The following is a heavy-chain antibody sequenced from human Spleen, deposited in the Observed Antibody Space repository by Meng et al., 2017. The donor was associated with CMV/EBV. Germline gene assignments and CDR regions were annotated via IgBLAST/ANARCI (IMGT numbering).Heavy chain of an antibody. CDR2: INPNTGGT. CDR1: GYTFTGHY. D-gene: IGHD2-8*01. J-gene: IGHJ3*02. Sequence: ASVKVSCKASGYTFTGHYLHWVRQAPGQGLEWVGWINPNTGGTNYAQKLQGRVTMTRDTSISTAYMDLRGLRSDDTAVYFCARSAVLEWTSAFDIWGQGTVVTVSS. CDR3: ARSAVLEWTSAFDI. V-gene: IGHV1-2*02.